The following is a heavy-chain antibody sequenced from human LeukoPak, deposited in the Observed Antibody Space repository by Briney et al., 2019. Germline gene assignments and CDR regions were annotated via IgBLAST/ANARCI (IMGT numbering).Heavy chain of an antibody. CDR1: GFTFSSYA. V-gene: IGHV3-23*01. CDR3: TKSAGYYDILTGYYGPPLY. CDR2: ISGSGGST. Sequence: GSLRLSCAASGFTFSSYAMSWVRQAPGKGLEWVSAISGSGGSTYYADSVKGRFTISRDNSKSTLYLQMNSLRAEDTAVYYCTKSAGYYDILTGYYGPPLYWGQGTLVTVSS. D-gene: IGHD3-9*01. J-gene: IGHJ4*02.